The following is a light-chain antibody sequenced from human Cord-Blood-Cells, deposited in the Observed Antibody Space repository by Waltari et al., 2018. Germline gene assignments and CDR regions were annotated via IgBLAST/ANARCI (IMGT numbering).Light chain of an antibody. V-gene: IGLV2-14*01. J-gene: IGLJ3*02. CDR1: SSDADGYNY. Sequence: SALTQPASVSGSPGQSITISCTGTSSDADGYNYVSWYQQHPGKAPKLMIYDVSNRPSGVSNRFSGSKSGNTASLTISVLQAVDEADYYCSSYTSSSTVFGGGTKLTVL. CDR2: DVS. CDR3: SSYTSSSTV.